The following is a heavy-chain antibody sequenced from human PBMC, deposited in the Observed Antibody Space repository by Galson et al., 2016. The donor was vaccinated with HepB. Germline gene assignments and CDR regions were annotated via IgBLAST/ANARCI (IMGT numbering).Heavy chain of an antibody. CDR2: INDRGIST. V-gene: IGHV3-23*01. D-gene: IGHD1-26*01. J-gene: IGHJ4*02. Sequence: SLRLSCAASGFTFSTYAMSWVRQAPGKGLEWVSSINDRGISTYYVDSVKGRFTISRDNSKNTLYLQMSSLRVEDAAIYFCAGGTAWHHFNFWGQGSLVVVSS. CDR3: AGGTAWHHFNF. CDR1: GFTFSTYA.